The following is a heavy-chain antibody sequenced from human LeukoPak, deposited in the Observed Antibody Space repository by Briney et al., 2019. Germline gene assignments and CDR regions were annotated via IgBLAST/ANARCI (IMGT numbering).Heavy chain of an antibody. D-gene: IGHD5-24*01. CDR1: GYTFTGYY. CDR3: ALLGMATIERAFDY. CDR2: INPNSGGT. V-gene: IGHV1-2*02. J-gene: IGHJ4*02. Sequence: ASVKVSCKASGYTFTGYYMHWVRQAPGQGLEWMGWINPNSGGTNYAQKFQGRVTMTRDTSISTAYMELSRLRSDDTAVYYCALLGMATIERAFDYWGQGTLVTVSS.